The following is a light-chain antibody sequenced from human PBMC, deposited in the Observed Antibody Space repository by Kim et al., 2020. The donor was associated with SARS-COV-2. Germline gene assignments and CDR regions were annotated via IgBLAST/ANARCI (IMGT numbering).Light chain of an antibody. CDR2: DVS. J-gene: IGKJ1*01. Sequence: EIVLTQSPATLSLSPGERATLSCRASQYVSNYLAWYQQRPGQAPRLLIYDVSDMATAIPARFSGSGSGTDFTLTISSLEPVDFAVYYCQHRRSFGQGTKVDIK. V-gene: IGKV3-11*01. CDR3: QHRRS. CDR1: QYVSNY.